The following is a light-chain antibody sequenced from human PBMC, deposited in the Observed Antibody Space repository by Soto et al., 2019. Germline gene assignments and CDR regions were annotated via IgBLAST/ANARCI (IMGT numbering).Light chain of an antibody. J-gene: IGKJ3*01. CDR2: GAS. V-gene: IGKV3-20*01. CDR3: QQYNNSPFT. CDR1: QSISNSY. Sequence: EIVLTQSPGTLSLSPGERATLSCRASQSISNSYLAWYQQKPGQAPKLLIYGASSRATGIPDRFSGSGSGTDFTLTISRLEPEAFAVYYCQQYNNSPFTFGPGTKVDIK.